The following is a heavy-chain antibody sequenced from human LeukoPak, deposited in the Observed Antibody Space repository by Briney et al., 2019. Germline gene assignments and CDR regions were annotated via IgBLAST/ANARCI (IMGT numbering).Heavy chain of an antibody. V-gene: IGHV3-23*01. Sequence: GGSLRLSCAASGFTFSSYAMSWVRQAPGKGLEWVSAISAGGGSTYYADSVEGRFTISRDSSENTLYLQMNSLRAEDTAVYYCARGRRDGYNYDYWGQGTPVTVSS. J-gene: IGHJ4*02. D-gene: IGHD5-24*01. CDR1: GFTFSSYA. CDR3: ARGRRDGYNYDY. CDR2: ISAGGGST.